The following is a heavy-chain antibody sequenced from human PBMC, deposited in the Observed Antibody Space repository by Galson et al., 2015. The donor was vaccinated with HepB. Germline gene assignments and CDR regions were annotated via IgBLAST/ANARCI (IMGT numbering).Heavy chain of an antibody. CDR2: IYSGGST. V-gene: IGHV3-53*01. Sequence: SLRLSCAVSGFTVSRSYMNWVRQAPGKGLEWVSGIYSGGSTYYAASVKGRFTISRDNSKNTLYLHMNRLRAEDTAVYYCAVSVWAARPSMNYYYHMDVWGKGTTGTVSS. CDR3: AVSVWAARPSMNYYYHMDV. J-gene: IGHJ6*03. CDR1: GFTVSRSY. D-gene: IGHD6-6*01.